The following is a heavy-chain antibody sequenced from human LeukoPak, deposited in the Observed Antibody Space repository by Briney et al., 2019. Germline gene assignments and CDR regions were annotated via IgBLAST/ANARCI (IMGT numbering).Heavy chain of an antibody. CDR2: IAYDGSRA. CDR3: TRYNNDHFDY. CDR1: GFTFGGYG. J-gene: IGHJ4*02. Sequence: GGSLRLSCAGSGFTFGGYGMHWFRQTPGKELEWVAVIAYDGSRAFYADYVKGRFTISRDNSKNTMSVQMDDLRAEDTAVYYCTRYNNDHFDYWGQGTLVTVSS. D-gene: IGHD1-14*01. V-gene: IGHV3-33*01.